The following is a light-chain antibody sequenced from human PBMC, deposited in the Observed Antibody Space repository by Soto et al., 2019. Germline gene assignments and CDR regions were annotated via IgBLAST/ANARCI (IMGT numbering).Light chain of an antibody. Sequence: EIVLTQSPGTLSLSPGERATLSCRASQSVSSSYLAWYQQKPGQAPRLLIYGASSRATGIPDSFSGSGSGTCFRLTISRLEPEDFAVYYCQQYGGSWTFGQGTKVEIK. J-gene: IGKJ1*01. CDR3: QQYGGSWT. CDR2: GAS. CDR1: QSVSSSY. V-gene: IGKV3-20*01.